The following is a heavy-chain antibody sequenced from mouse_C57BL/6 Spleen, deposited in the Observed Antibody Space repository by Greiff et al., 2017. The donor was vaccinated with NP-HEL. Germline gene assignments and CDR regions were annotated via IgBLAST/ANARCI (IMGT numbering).Heavy chain of an antibody. J-gene: IGHJ4*01. D-gene: IGHD2-2*01. CDR2: IRNKANGYTT. Sequence: EVKLMESGGGLVQPGGSLCLSCAASVFTFTDYYMSWVRQPPGKALEWLGFIRNKANGYTTAYSASVKGRFTISRDTSQSIHYLQRNALRAEDSATDYCARAHYGYDEAMDYWGQGTSVTVSS. V-gene: IGHV7-3*01. CDR3: ARAHYGYDEAMDY. CDR1: VFTFTDYY.